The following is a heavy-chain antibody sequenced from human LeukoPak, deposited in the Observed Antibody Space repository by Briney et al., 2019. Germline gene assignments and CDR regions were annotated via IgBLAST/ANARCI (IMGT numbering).Heavy chain of an antibody. D-gene: IGHD2-2*01. CDR3: ARGRYYSCTSCHLDYFDS. J-gene: IGHJ4*02. CDR1: GFTFNSHG. V-gene: IGHV3-30*02. Sequence: GGSLRLSCVASGFTFNSHGMHWLRQAPGKGLEWVSFIRYDGSHHLYTDSVEGRFTISRDNSQNTLHLQMDSLRAEDTAVYYCARGRYYSCTSCHLDYFDSWGQGTLVTVSS. CDR2: IRYDGSHH.